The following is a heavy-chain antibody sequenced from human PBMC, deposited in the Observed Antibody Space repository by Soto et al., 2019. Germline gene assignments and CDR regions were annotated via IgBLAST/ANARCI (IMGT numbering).Heavy chain of an antibody. D-gene: IGHD5-12*01. Sequence: PSETLSLTCTVSGGSISSSSYYWGWIRQPPGKGLEWIGSIYYSGSTYYNPSLKSRIIISVDTSKNQFSLQLNSVTPEDAAVYYCANDPGYSLDYWGQGTQVTVSS. CDR1: GGSISSSSYY. CDR3: ANDPGYSLDY. CDR2: IYYSGST. J-gene: IGHJ4*02. V-gene: IGHV4-39*01.